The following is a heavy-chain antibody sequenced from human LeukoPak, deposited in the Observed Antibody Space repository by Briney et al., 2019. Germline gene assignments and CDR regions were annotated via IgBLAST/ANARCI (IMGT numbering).Heavy chain of an antibody. CDR1: GFTFDDYT. CDR2: ISWDGGST. D-gene: IGHD3-22*01. CDR3: AKGLMDDSSGYRYYYYGMDV. V-gene: IGHV3-43*01. Sequence: GGSLRLSCAASGFTFDDYTMHWVRHAPGKGLEWVSLISWDGGSTYYADSVKGRFTISRDNSKNSLYLQMNSLRTEDTALYYCAKGLMDDSSGYRYYYYGMDVWGQGTTVTVSS. J-gene: IGHJ6*02.